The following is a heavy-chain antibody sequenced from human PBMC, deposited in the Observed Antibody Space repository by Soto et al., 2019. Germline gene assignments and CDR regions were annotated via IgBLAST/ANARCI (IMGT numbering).Heavy chain of an antibody. CDR2: INHSGST. CDR1: GGSFSGYY. V-gene: IGHV4-34*01. J-gene: IGHJ6*03. D-gene: IGHD3-3*01. CDR3: ARKSGRPYYYYYYMDV. Sequence: PSETLSLTCAVYGGSFSGYYWSWIRQPPGKGLEWIGEINHSGSTNYNPSLKSRVTISVDTSKNQFSLKLSSVTAADTAVYYCARKSGRPYYYYYYMDVWGNGTTVTVSS.